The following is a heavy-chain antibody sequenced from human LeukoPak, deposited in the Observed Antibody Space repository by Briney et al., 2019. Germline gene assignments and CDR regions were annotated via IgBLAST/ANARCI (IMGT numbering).Heavy chain of an antibody. Sequence: PGRSLRLSCAASGFTFSSYAMHWVRQAPGKGLEWVAVISYDGSNKYYADSVKGRFTISRDNSKNTLYLQMNSLRAEDTAVYYCARVWLRFLEWPVGGPSDYWGQGTLVTVSS. D-gene: IGHD3-3*01. CDR1: GFTFSSYA. CDR3: ARVWLRFLEWPVGGPSDY. V-gene: IGHV3-30-3*01. J-gene: IGHJ4*02. CDR2: ISYDGSNK.